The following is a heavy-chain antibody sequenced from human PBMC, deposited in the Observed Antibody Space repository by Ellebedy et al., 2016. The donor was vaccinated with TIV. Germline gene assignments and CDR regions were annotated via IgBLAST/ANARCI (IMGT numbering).Heavy chain of an antibody. J-gene: IGHJ4*02. V-gene: IGHV3-7*01. Sequence: GESLKISCAATGFTFSTYWMSWVRQAPGKGLEWVANIKQNGSEKYYADSVKGRFTISRDNSKNTLYLQMNSLRAEDTAVYYCAKDGLYSSSSNFDYWGQGTLVTVSS. D-gene: IGHD6-6*01. CDR3: AKDGLYSSSSNFDY. CDR2: IKQNGSEK. CDR1: GFTFSTYW.